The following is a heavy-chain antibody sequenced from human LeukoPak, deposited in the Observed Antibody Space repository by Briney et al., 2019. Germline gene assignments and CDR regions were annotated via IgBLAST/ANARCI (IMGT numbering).Heavy chain of an antibody. CDR1: GFTFSSYW. CDR3: ARERYYDFWSGYYASLGCYYYYMDV. V-gene: IGHV3-7*01. J-gene: IGHJ6*03. D-gene: IGHD3-3*01. Sequence: GGSLRLSCAASGFTFSSYWMSWVRQAPGKGLEWVANIKQDGSEKYYVDSVKGRFTISRDNAKNSLYLQMNSLRAEDTAVYYCARERYYDFWSGYYASLGCYYYYMDVWGKGTTVTVSS. CDR2: IKQDGSEK.